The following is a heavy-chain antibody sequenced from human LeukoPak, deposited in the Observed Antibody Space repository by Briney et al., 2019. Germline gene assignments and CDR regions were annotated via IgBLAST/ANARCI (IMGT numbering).Heavy chain of an antibody. J-gene: IGHJ6*02. D-gene: IGHD5-18*01. V-gene: IGHV1-2*02. CDR2: INPNSGGT. CDR1: GYTFTGYY. Sequence: ASVKVSCKASGYTFTGYYIHWLRQAPGQGLEWMGFINPNSGGTNYAQKFQGRVTMTRDTSISTAYMELSSLTSDDTAVYYCARDAEYSYGFEGGYYYYYGMDVWGQGTTVTVSS. CDR3: ARDAEYSYGFEGGYYYYYGMDV.